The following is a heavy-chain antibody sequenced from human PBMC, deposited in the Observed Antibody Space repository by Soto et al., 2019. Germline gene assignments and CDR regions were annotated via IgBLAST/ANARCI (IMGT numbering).Heavy chain of an antibody. CDR3: ATGYAAVGAD. V-gene: IGHV4-34*01. J-gene: IGHJ4*02. Sequence: SETLSLTCAVCGGSVCGYHWSGIRQPPGKGLEWIGEINHSGSTSYNPSLKSRVTISVDTSKNQFFLKLSSVTAADTAVYYCATGYAAVGADWGQGNLVTVSS. D-gene: IGHD2-2*01. CDR2: INHSGST. CDR1: GGSVCGYH.